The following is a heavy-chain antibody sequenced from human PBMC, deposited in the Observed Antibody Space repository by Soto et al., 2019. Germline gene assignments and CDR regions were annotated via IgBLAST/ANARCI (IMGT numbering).Heavy chain of an antibody. V-gene: IGHV1-8*01. D-gene: IGHD3-22*01. CDR1: GYTFTSYD. J-gene: IGHJ6*02. CDR2: MNPNSGNT. Sequence: ASVNVSCKASGYTFTSYDINWVRQATGQGLEWMGWMNPNSGNTGYAQKFQGRVTMTRNTSISTAYMELSSLRSEDTAVYYCARGRYYYDSSGYYVSHYYYGMDVWGQGTTVTVSS. CDR3: ARGRYYYDSSGYYVSHYYYGMDV.